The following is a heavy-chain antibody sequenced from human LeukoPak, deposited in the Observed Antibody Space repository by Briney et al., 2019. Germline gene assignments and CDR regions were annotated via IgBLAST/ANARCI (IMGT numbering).Heavy chain of an antibody. V-gene: IGHV3-23*01. CDR1: GFTFNSYA. CDR3: ARGVTSDY. Sequence: GGSLRLSCAASGFTFNSYAMSWVRQAPGKGLEWVSAIRGSGGGTYYADSVKGRFTISRDNSKNTLYLQMNSLRAEDTAVYYCARGVTSDYWGQGTLVTVSS. D-gene: IGHD2-21*02. J-gene: IGHJ4*02. CDR2: IRGSGGGT.